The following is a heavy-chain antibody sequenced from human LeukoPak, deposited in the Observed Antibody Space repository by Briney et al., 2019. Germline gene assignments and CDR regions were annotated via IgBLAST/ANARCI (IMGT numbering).Heavy chain of an antibody. CDR2: ISGSGGST. CDR1: GFTFSSYA. D-gene: IGHD6-19*01. CDR3: ARAGTIAVAGTFDY. V-gene: IGHV3-23*01. J-gene: IGHJ4*02. Sequence: GGSLRLSCAASGFTFSSYAMSWVRQAPGKGLEWVSAISGSGGSTYYADSVKGRFTISRDNAKNSLYLQMNSLRAEDTAVYYCARAGTIAVAGTFDYWGQGTLVTVSS.